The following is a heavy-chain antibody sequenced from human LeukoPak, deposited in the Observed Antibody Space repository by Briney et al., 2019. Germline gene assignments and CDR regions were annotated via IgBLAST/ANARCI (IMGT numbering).Heavy chain of an antibody. Sequence: GGSLRLSCAASGFTFSGSAMHWVRQASGKGLEWVGRIRSKANSYATAYAASVKGRFTTSRDDSKNTLYLQMNSLRAEDTAIYYCAKNGDRGAYCTGGTCYPYFYYYMDVWGKGTTVTI. CDR3: AKNGDRGAYCTGGTCYPYFYYYMDV. V-gene: IGHV3-73*01. CDR2: IRSKANSYAT. CDR1: GFTFSGSA. J-gene: IGHJ6*03. D-gene: IGHD2-15*01.